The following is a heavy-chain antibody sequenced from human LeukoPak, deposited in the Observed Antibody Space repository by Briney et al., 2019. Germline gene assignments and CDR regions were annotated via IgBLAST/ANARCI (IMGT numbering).Heavy chain of an antibody. J-gene: IGHJ6*02. D-gene: IGHD4-17*01. CDR1: GFTFSSYA. Sequence: GGSLRLSCAASGFTFSSYAMSWVRQAPGKGLEWVSAISGSGGSTYYADSVKGRLTISRDNSKNTLYLQMNSLRAEDTAVYYCAKGPTTVTPRLYYYGMDVWGQGTTVTVSS. V-gene: IGHV3-23*01. CDR2: ISGSGGST. CDR3: AKGPTTVTPRLYYYGMDV.